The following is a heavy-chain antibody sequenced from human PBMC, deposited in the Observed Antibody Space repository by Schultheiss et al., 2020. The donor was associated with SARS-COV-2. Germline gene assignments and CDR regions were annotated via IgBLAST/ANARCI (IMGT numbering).Heavy chain of an antibody. Sequence: GESLKISCAASGFTFSDYYMSWIRQAPGKGLEWVANIKQDGSEKYYVDSVKGRFTISRDNSKNTLYLQMNSLRAEDTAVYYCASLISITMVRGVPHDYWGQGTLVTVSS. CDR3: ASLISITMVRGVPHDY. CDR2: IKQDGSEK. J-gene: IGHJ4*02. CDR1: GFTFSDYY. D-gene: IGHD3-10*01. V-gene: IGHV3-7*01.